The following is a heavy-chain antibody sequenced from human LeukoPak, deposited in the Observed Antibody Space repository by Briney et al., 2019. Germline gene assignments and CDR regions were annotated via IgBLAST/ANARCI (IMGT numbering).Heavy chain of an antibody. CDR2: INHSGST. J-gene: IGHJ4*02. CDR1: GGSFSGYY. Sequence: ASETLSLTCAVYGGSFSGYYWSWIRQPPGKGLEWIGEINHSGSTNYNPSLKSRVTISVDTSKNQFSLKLSSVTAADTAVYSCARGSYGYSSGWYNYWGQGTLVTVSS. D-gene: IGHD6-19*01. V-gene: IGHV4-34*01. CDR3: ARGSYGYSSGWYNY.